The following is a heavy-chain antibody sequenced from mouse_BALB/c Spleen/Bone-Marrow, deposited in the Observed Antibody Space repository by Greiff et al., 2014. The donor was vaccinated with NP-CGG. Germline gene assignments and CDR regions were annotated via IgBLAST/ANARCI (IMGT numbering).Heavy chain of an antibody. CDR3: ARWWDLAY. D-gene: IGHD1-1*02. V-gene: IGHV1-31*01. Sequence: EVQLQQSGPELVKPGASVKISCKASGYSFTGYYVHWVKQSHVKSLEWIGRINPYNGATSYNQNFKDKASLTVDKSSSTAYMELHRLTSEDSAVYYCARWWDLAYWGQGTLVTVSA. CDR2: INPYNGAT. J-gene: IGHJ3*01. CDR1: GYSFTGYY.